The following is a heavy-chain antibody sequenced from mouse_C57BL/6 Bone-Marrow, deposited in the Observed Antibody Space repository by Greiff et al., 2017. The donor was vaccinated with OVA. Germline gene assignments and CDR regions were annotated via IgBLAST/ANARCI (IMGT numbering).Heavy chain of an antibody. J-gene: IGHJ1*03. Sequence: EVKLMESEGGLVQPGSSMKLSCTASGFTFSDYYMAWVRQVPEKGLEWVANINYDGSSTYYLDSLKSRFIISRDNAKNILYLQMSSLKSEDTATYYCARSYDYDVWYFDVWGTGTTVTVSS. CDR1: GFTFSDYY. V-gene: IGHV5-16*01. CDR3: ARSYDYDVWYFDV. D-gene: IGHD2-4*01. CDR2: INYDGSST.